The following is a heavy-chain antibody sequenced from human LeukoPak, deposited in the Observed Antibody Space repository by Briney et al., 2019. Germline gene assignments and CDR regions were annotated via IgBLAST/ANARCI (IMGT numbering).Heavy chain of an antibody. CDR1: GGSFSGYY. Sequence: SETLSLTCAVYGGSFSGYYWSWIRQPPGKGLEWIGEINHSGSTNYNPSLKSRVTISVDTSKNQFSLKLSSVTAADTAVYYCARRAPARYYYYYYMDVWGKGTTVTISS. CDR2: INHSGST. V-gene: IGHV4-34*01. J-gene: IGHJ6*03. D-gene: IGHD2-2*01. CDR3: ARRAPARYYYYYYMDV.